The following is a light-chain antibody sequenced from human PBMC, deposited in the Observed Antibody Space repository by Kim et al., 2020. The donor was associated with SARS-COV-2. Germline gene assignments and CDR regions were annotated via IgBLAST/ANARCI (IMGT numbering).Light chain of an antibody. Sequence: DIEMTQSPSTLSASVGDRVTLTCRASQSVNIYLAWYQHRPGTAPDLLIYDASILQSGAPSRFRGSGSGTDFTLTISGLQPDDFATYYCQDNKSNSWTFGQGTKVDIK. CDR2: DAS. V-gene: IGKV1-5*01. CDR3: QDNKSNSWT. CDR1: QSVNIY. J-gene: IGKJ1*01.